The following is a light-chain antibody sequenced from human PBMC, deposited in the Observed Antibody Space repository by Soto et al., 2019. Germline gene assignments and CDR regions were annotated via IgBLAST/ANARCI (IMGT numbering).Light chain of an antibody. CDR1: SSNIGNNY. CDR2: DNN. CDR3: GTWDDSLSGV. Sequence: QSVLTQPPSVSAAPGQRVTISCSGSSSNIGNNYVSWYQQLPGTAHKLLIYDNNKRPSGIPDRFSGSKSGTSATLAITGLQTGDEADYYCGTWDDSLSGVFGGGTKVTVL. J-gene: IGLJ2*01. V-gene: IGLV1-51*01.